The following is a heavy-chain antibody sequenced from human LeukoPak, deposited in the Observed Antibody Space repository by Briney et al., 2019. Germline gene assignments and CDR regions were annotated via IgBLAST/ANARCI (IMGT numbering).Heavy chain of an antibody. CDR3: ARGSSGYHYFDY. J-gene: IGHJ4*02. Sequence: SETLSLTRAVYGGSFSGYYWSWIRQPPGKGLEWIGEINHSGSTNYNPSLKSRVTISVDTSKNQFSLKLSSVTAADTAVYYCARGSSGYHYFDYWGQGTLVTVSS. D-gene: IGHD3-22*01. CDR1: GGSFSGYY. V-gene: IGHV4-34*01. CDR2: INHSGST.